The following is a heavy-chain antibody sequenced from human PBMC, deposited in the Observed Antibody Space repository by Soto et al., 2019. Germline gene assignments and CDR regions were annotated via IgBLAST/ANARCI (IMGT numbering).Heavy chain of an antibody. V-gene: IGHV3-66*01. Sequence: GGSLRLSCVASGFSVSSNYVSWVRQAPGKGLEWVSIIYSGGNTYNADSVKDRFSISRDNSKNAVYLQLNSLRAEDTGIYYCARDIVAAGGCWGQGTLVTVAS. D-gene: IGHD1-26*01. J-gene: IGHJ1*01. CDR2: IYSGGNT. CDR1: GFSVSSNY. CDR3: ARDIVAAGGC.